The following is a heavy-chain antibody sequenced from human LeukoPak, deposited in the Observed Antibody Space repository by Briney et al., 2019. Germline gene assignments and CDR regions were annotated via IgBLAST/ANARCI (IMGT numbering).Heavy chain of an antibody. CDR1: SGSISSDY. CDR3: ARTLRGQNYYGYLDY. J-gene: IGHJ4*02. D-gene: IGHD4-17*01. CDR2: ISYSGSA. Sequence: PSETLSLTCTVSSGSISSDYWSWIRQPPEKGLEWIGYISYSGSANYNPSLKTRVTISIDKSKNQFSLKMTSVTAADTAVYYCARTLRGQNYYGYLDYWGQGTLVTVSS. V-gene: IGHV4-59*01.